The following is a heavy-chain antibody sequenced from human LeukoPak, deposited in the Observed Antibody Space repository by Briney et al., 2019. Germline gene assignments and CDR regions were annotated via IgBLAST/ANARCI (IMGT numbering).Heavy chain of an antibody. Sequence: PSETLSLTCTVSGGSISSYYWNWIRQPPGKGLEWIGYGSYSGGTEYNPSLKSPVTISVDTSKNQFSLKLSSVTAADTAVYYCARAYGSYSFDYWGQGTLVTVSS. CDR1: GGSISSYY. CDR2: GSYSGGT. D-gene: IGHD1-26*01. CDR3: ARAYGSYSFDY. V-gene: IGHV4-59*01. J-gene: IGHJ4*02.